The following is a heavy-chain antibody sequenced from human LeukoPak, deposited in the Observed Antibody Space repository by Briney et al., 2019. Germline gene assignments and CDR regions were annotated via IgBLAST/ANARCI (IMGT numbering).Heavy chain of an antibody. V-gene: IGHV3-30*04. CDR2: ISYDGSNK. Sequence: PGRSLRLSCAASGFTFSSYAMHWVRQAPGKGLEWVAVISYDGSNKYYADSVKGRFTISRDNSKNTLYLQMNSLRAEDTAVYYCAREVAYDSSGTLCYYYYGMDVWGQGTTVTVSS. D-gene: IGHD3-22*01. J-gene: IGHJ6*02. CDR3: AREVAYDSSGTLCYYYYGMDV. CDR1: GFTFSSYA.